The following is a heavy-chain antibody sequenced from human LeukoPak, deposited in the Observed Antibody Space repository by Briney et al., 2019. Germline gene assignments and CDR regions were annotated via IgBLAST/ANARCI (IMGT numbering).Heavy chain of an antibody. V-gene: IGHV4-34*01. CDR2: INHSGST. D-gene: IGHD5-12*01. J-gene: IGHJ6*02. CDR3: ARGDLVSRGGYVRFRYYYYGMDV. Sequence: PSETLSLTCAVYGGSFSGYYWSWIRQPPGKGLEWIGEINHSGSTNYNPSLKSRVTISVDTSKNQFSPKLSSVTAADTAVYYCARGDLVSRGGYVRFRYYYYGMDVWAKGPRSPSP. CDR1: GGSFSGYY.